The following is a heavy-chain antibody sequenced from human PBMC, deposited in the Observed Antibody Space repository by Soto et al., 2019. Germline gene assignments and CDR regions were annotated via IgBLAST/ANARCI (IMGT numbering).Heavy chain of an antibody. CDR1: GFAFSNEG. CDR3: ARDWCEEAAGKENVSQFDY. CDR2: IGSDGTKK. Sequence: RWSPRPSCTASGFAFSNEGIHWVRQAPARGRERVAVIGSDGTKKFYAGSVRGRFTISRDNSKNTIYMQMNSLRAEDTAVDYCARDWCEEAAGKENVSQFDYWGQGTLVTVSS. V-gene: IGHV3-33*01. D-gene: IGHD6-13*01. J-gene: IGHJ4*02.